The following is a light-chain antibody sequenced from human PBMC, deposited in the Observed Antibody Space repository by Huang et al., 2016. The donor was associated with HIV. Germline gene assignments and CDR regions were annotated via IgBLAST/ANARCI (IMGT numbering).Light chain of an antibody. CDR1: QNIINNY. J-gene: IGKJ4*01. Sequence: DIVLTQSPGTLSLSPGARAALSCRASQNIINNYLAWYQQRSGQAPRLLIYGASNRAMGIPDRFSGSGSGTDFTLIINRLEPQDSAVYYCQQYLSSPLTFGGGTNVEIK. CDR3: QQYLSSPLT. CDR2: GAS. V-gene: IGKV3-20*01.